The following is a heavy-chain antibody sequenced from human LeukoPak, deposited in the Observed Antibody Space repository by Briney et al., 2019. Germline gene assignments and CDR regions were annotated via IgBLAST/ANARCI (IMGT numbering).Heavy chain of an antibody. CDR1: GGSISGYY. J-gene: IGHJ3*02. V-gene: IGHV4-59*01. Sequence: PSETLSLTCSVSGGSISGYYWSWIRQPPGKGLECIGYIHYTGTTHYDPSLKSRLTIAVDTSKNQFSLKLTSVTAADTAVYYCATIPATTVSDAFDIWGQGTMVTVSS. CDR3: ATIPATTVSDAFDI. D-gene: IGHD4-17*01. CDR2: IHYTGTT.